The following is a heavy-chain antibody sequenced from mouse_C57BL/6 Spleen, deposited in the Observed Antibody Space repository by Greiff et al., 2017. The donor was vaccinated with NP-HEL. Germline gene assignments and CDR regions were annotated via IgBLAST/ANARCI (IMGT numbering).Heavy chain of an antibody. CDR3: ARGYGSSPFDY. V-gene: IGHV3-1*01. Sequence: EVQLQQSGPGMVKPSQSLSLTCTVTGYSITSGYDWHWIRHFPGNKLEWMGYISYSGSTNYNPSLKSRISITHDTSKNHFFLKLNSVTTEDTATYYCARGYGSSPFDYWGQGTTLTVSS. D-gene: IGHD1-1*01. J-gene: IGHJ2*01. CDR2: ISYSGST. CDR1: GYSITSGYD.